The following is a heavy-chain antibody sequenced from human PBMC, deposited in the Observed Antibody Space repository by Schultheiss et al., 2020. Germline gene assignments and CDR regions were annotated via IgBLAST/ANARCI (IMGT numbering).Heavy chain of an antibody. CDR3: ARDHCSGGSCFGY. D-gene: IGHD2-15*01. CDR1: GGSISSSNW. J-gene: IGHJ4*02. Sequence: SETLSLTCAVSGGSISSSNWWSWVRQPPGKGLEWIGEIYHSGSTNYNPSLKSRVTISVDKSKNQFSLKLSSVTAADTAVYYCARDHCSGGSCFGYWGQGTLVTVSS. V-gene: IGHV4-4*02. CDR2: IYHSGST.